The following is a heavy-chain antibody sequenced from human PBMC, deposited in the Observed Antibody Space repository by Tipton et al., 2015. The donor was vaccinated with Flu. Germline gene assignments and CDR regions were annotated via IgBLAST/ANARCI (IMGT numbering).Heavy chain of an antibody. CDR1: GFTFSSYS. V-gene: IGHV3-21*01. J-gene: IGHJ6*02. CDR2: ISSSSSYI. D-gene: IGHD2-15*01. CDR3: ARDKAVVVVAATLRYYYYGMDV. Sequence: SLRLSCAASGFTFSSYSMNWVRQAPGKGLEWVSSISSSSSYIYYADSVKGRFTISRDNAKNSLYLQMNSLRAEDTAVYYCARDKAVVVVAATLRYYYYGMDVWGQGTTVTVSS.